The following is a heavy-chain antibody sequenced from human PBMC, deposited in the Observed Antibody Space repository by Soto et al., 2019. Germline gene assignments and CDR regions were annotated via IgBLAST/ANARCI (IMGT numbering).Heavy chain of an antibody. Sequence: ASVKVSCKVSGYTLTELSMHWVRQAPGKGLEWMGGFDPEDGETIYAQKFQGRVTMTEDTSTDTAYMELSSLRSEDPAVYYCATDRLEWEGGDYWGQGTLVTVSS. J-gene: IGHJ4*02. V-gene: IGHV1-24*01. D-gene: IGHD1-26*01. CDR3: ATDRLEWEGGDY. CDR1: GYTLTELS. CDR2: FDPEDGET.